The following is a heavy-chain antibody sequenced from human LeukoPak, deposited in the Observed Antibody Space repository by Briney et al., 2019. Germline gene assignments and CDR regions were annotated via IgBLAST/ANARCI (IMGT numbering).Heavy chain of an antibody. D-gene: IGHD1-1*01. CDR1: GGSISSYY. J-gene: IGHJ4*02. CDR3: ARAVGGWDDHFDY. V-gene: IGHV4-59*01. Sequence: PSETLSLTCTVSGGSISSYYWSWIRQPPGEGLEWIGYIYYSGSTNYNPSLKSRVTISVDTSKNQFSLKLSSVTAADTAVYYCARAVGGWDDHFDYGGQGTLVTVSS. CDR2: IYYSGST.